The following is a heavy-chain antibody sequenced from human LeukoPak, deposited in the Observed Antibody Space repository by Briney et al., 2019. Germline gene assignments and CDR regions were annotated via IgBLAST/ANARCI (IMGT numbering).Heavy chain of an antibody. Sequence: GGSLRLSCEGSGFSLSAYNMNWVRQAPGKGLESVSYISSSSATIFYADSVKGRFTISRDNAKNSLYLQMNSLRPEDTAVYYCARELGGGHFDYWGQGTLVTVSS. D-gene: IGHD3-16*01. CDR2: ISSSSATI. J-gene: IGHJ4*02. CDR3: ARELGGGHFDY. V-gene: IGHV3-48*01. CDR1: GFSLSAYN.